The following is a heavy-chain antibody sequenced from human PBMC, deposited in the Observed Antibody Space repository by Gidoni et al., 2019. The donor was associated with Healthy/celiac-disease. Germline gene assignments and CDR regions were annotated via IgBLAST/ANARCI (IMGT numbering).Heavy chain of an antibody. CDR2: IIAILGTA. CDR1: GGTFSSYA. Sequence: QVQPVQSGAEVTKPGSSVQVSCKASGGTFSSYAISWVRLVPGQGLEWMGGIIAILGTANYGKKFQGRVTITADKSTSTAYMELSSLRSEDTAVDYCARYPTGSYYSGGDYYFDYWGKGTLVTVSS. V-gene: IGHV1-69*06. D-gene: IGHD3-10*01. CDR3: ARYPTGSYYSGGDYYFDY. J-gene: IGHJ4*02.